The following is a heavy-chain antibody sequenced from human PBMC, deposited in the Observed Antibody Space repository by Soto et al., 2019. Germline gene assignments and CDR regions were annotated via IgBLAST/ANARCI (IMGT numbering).Heavy chain of an antibody. CDR3: ARGLHYDSSGYYSY. J-gene: IGHJ4*02. D-gene: IGHD3-22*01. CDR1: GYTFTSYG. V-gene: IGHV1-18*01. CDR2: ISAYNGNT. Sequence: SLKGSCKASGYTFTSYGIICVRQALGQGLEWMGWISAYNGNTNYAQKLQGRVTMTTDTSTSTAYMELRSLRSDDTAVYYCARGLHYDSSGYYSYWGQGTLVTVSS.